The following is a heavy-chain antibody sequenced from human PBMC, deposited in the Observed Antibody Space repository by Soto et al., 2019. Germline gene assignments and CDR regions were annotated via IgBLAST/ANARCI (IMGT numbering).Heavy chain of an antibody. CDR1: GFTFSTYS. J-gene: IGHJ4*02. D-gene: IGHD3-16*01. Sequence: EVKLVESGGGLVQPGGSLSLSCAACGFTFSTYSMHWVRQAPGTGLVWVSRLDNDGTNTRHADSVKGRFTVSRDNGKNTVYLQMDSLRASDTAVYYCARDGGTYFDYCCQGTLVTVSS. CDR2: LDNDGTNT. CDR3: ARDGGTYFDY. V-gene: IGHV3-74*01.